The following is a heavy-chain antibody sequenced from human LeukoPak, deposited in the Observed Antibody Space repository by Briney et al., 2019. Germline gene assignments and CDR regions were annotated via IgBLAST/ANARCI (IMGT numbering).Heavy chain of an antibody. J-gene: IGHJ3*02. CDR2: IYPGESET. V-gene: IGHV5-51*01. CDR1: GYSFSTYW. CDR3: ARELATNVCGAFDI. D-gene: IGHD1-26*01. Sequence: GEXXXXSFKGSGYSFSTYWIGWGRQMPGKGGEWMGTIYPGESETRYSPCFQGRVTFSGEKSINTAYLQWSSLKASDTAIYYCARELATNVCGAFDIWGQGTMVTVSS.